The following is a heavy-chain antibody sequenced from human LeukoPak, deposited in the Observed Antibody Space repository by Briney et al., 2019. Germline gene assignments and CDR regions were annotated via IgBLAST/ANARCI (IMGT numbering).Heavy chain of an antibody. CDR1: GFTVSSKY. D-gene: IGHD6-13*01. J-gene: IGHJ4*02. CDR3: AGDGGSSNWYYY. Sequence: GSLRLSCAASGFTVSSKYMSWVRQAPGKGLEWVSVIYSGGSTYYADSVKGRFTISRDNSKNTLYLQMDSLRAEDTAVYFCAGDGGSSNWYYYWGQGTLVTVSS. V-gene: IGHV3-66*01. CDR2: IYSGGST.